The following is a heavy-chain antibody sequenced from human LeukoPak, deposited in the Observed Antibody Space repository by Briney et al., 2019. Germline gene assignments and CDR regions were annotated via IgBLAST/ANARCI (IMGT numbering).Heavy chain of an antibody. D-gene: IGHD2-21*02. Sequence: GGSLRLSCEASGFAFNMYPLHWVRQAPGKGLEWVAVISIDGSNYLDADPVKGRFTISRDNSKNTVNLQMNSLGPEDTAMYFCARGLSDSPATFDYWGQGTLVAVSS. CDR1: GFAFNMYP. V-gene: IGHV3-30-3*01. CDR2: ISIDGSNY. J-gene: IGHJ4*02. CDR3: ARGLSDSPATFDY.